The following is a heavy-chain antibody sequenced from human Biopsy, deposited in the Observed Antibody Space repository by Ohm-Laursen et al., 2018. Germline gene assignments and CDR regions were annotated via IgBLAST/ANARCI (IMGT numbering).Heavy chain of an antibody. D-gene: IGHD6-19*01. CDR2: INPSGSTT. Sequence: ASVKVSCKASGYSFTSYYMHWVRQAPGQGLEWMGMINPSGSTTSYPQIFQGRVTMTRDTSKSTVYMELSSLRSADTAIYFCARNTGWYGDLYYFGYWGQGTLVTVSS. CDR3: ARNTGWYGDLYYFGY. CDR1: GYSFTSYY. V-gene: IGHV1-46*01. J-gene: IGHJ4*02.